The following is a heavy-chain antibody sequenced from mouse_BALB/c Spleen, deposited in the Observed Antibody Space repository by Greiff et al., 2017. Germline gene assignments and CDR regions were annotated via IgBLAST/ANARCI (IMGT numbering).Heavy chain of an antibody. V-gene: IGHV2-9*02. J-gene: IGHJ3*01. CDR2: IWAGGST. CDR1: GFSLTSYG. CDR3: ARDGESPFAY. Sequence: VQLQESGPGLVAPSQSLSITCTVSGFSLTSYGVHWVRQPPGKGLEWLGVIWAGGSTNYNSALMSRLSISKDNSKSQVFLKRNSLQTDDTAMYYCARDGESPFAYWGQGTLVTVSA.